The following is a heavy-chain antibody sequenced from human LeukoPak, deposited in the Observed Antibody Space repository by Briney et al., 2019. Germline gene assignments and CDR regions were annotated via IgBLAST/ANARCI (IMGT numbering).Heavy chain of an antibody. Sequence: ASVKVSCKASGYTFIRYGISRVRQAPGQGLEWMGWISSYNGNPNYAQKFQGRVTMTTETSTSTAYMELRGLRSDDTAVYYCARDWCGSSTSCYMDVWGKGTTVTVSS. CDR3: ARDWCGSSTSCYMDV. CDR1: GYTFIRYG. V-gene: IGHV1-18*01. D-gene: IGHD2-2*01. J-gene: IGHJ6*04. CDR2: ISSYNGNP.